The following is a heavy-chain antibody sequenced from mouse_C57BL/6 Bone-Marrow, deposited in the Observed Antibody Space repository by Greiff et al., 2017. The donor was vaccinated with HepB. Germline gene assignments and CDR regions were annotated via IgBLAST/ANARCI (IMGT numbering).Heavy chain of an antibody. V-gene: IGHV1-22*01. J-gene: IGHJ2*01. D-gene: IGHD1-2*01. CDR1: GYTFTDYN. CDR3: AGFTTASYYFDY. CDR2: INPNNGGT. Sequence: DVKLVESGPELVKPGASVKMSCKASGYTFTDYNMHWVKQSHGKSLEWIGYINPNNGGTSYNQKFKGKATLTVNKSSSTAYMELRSLTSEDSAVYYCAGFTTASYYFDYWGQGTTLTVSS.